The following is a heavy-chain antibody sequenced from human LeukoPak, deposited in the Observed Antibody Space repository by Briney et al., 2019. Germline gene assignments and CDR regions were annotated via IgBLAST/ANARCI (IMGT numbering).Heavy chain of an antibody. CDR2: IRYDGSNK. D-gene: IGHD3-22*01. Sequence: PGGSLRLSCAASGFTFSSYGMHWVRQAPGKGLEWVTFIRYDGSNKYYADSVKRRFIISSNNSKNSLYLEMNSLRAEDTAVYYCTKSTRTYYYERSGQSFDYWGQGTLVTVSS. V-gene: IGHV3-30*02. J-gene: IGHJ4*02. CDR1: GFTFSSYG. CDR3: TKSTRTYYYERSGQSFDY.